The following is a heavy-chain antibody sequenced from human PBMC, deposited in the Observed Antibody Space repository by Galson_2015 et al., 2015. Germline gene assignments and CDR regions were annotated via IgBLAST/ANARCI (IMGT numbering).Heavy chain of an antibody. D-gene: IGHD6-19*01. Sequence: SLRLSCAASGFTFSSYAMHWVRQAPGKGLEWVAVISYDGSNKYYADSVKGRFTISRDNSKNTLYLQMNSLRAEDTAVYYCARAPIAVADTGYWYFELWGRGTLVTVSS. CDR1: GFTFSSYA. CDR3: ARAPIAVADTGYWYFEL. CDR2: ISYDGSNK. V-gene: IGHV3-30*01. J-gene: IGHJ2*01.